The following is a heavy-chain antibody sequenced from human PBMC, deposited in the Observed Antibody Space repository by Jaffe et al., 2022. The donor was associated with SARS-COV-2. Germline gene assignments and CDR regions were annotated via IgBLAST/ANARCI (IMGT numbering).Heavy chain of an antibody. D-gene: IGHD6-13*01. CDR2: IYHSANT. CDR3: ARRRQQLVRIVSDFYYYFDMDV. CDR1: GYSVTSVYY. Sequence: QVQLQESGPGLVKPSETLSLTCTVSGYSVTSVYYCDWIRQPPGKGLEWIGSIYHSANTYYNPSLKSRVTLSVDTSKNQFSLRLSSVTAADTAVYYCARRRQQLVRIVSDFYYYFDMDVWGKGTTVTVSS. V-gene: IGHV4-38-2*02. J-gene: IGHJ6*03.